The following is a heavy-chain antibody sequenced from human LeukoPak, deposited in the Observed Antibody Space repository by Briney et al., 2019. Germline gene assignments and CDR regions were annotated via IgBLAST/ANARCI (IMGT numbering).Heavy chain of an antibody. CDR1: GFTVSRNY. CDR3: ARDIGDWGRAFYI. CDR2: IYSGGST. D-gene: IGHD7-27*01. V-gene: IGHV3-53*01. Sequence: PGGSLRLSCAASGFTVSRNYMHWVRQAPGQGLEWVSVIYSGGSTSYADSVKGRFTISRDNSKHTQFLEMNRLRAEDTPVYYCARDIGDWGRAFYIWGQGTMVTVSS. J-gene: IGHJ3*02.